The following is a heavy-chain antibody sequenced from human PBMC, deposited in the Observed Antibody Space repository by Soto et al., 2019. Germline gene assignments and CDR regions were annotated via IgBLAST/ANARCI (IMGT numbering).Heavy chain of an antibody. J-gene: IGHJ4*02. CDR1: GYTFTSYY. V-gene: IGHV1-46*01. CDR3: ARDPVAATYFDY. Sequence: ASVKVSCKASGYTFTSYYMHWVRQAPGQGLEWMGIINPSGGSTSYAQKFQGRVTMTRDTSTSTVYMELRSLRSDDTAVYYCARDPVAATYFDYWGQGTLLTVSS. D-gene: IGHD6-19*01. CDR2: INPSGGST.